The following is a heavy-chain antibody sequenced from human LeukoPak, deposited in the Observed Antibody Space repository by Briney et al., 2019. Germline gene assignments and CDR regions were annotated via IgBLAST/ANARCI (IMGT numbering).Heavy chain of an antibody. CDR1: GFTVSSNY. D-gene: IGHD6-19*01. V-gene: IGHV3-53*01. Sequence: GGSLRLSCAASGFTVSSNYMSWVRQAPGKGLEWVSLTYSGGSTYYADSVKGRFTISRDNSKNTLYLQMNSLRAEDTAVYYSASSGVFPHNPLDYWGQGTLVTVSS. CDR2: TYSGGST. CDR3: ASSGVFPHNPLDY. J-gene: IGHJ4*02.